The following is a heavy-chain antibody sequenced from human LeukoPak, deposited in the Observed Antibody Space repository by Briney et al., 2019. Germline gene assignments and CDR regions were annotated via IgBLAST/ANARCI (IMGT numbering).Heavy chain of an antibody. Sequence: KSSETLSLTCAVYSGSSSGYYWSWIRQPPGKGLEWIGEINHSGSTNYNPSLKSRVTISVDTSKNQFSLKLNSMTAADTAVYYCARGYSSGADWFDPWGQGTLVTVPS. D-gene: IGHD6-19*01. V-gene: IGHV4-34*01. CDR3: ARGYSSGADWFDP. CDR2: INHSGST. CDR1: SGSSSGYY. J-gene: IGHJ5*02.